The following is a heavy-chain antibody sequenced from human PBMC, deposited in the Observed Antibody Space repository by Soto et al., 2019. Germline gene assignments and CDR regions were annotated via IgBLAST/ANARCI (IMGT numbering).Heavy chain of an antibody. CDR1: GGTFSSYA. CDR2: IIPIFGTA. J-gene: IGHJ4*02. D-gene: IGHD3-22*01. V-gene: IGHV1-69*01. Sequence: QVQLVQSGAEVKKPGSSVKVSCKASGGTFSSYAISWVRQAPGQGLEWMGGIIPIFGTAKYAQKFQGRVTITADESTSTAYMELSSLRSEDTAVYYCARDRYNYDSSGRPHDYWGQGTLVTVSS. CDR3: ARDRYNYDSSGRPHDY.